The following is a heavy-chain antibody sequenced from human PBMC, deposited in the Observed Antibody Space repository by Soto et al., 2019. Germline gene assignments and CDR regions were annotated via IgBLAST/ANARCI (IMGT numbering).Heavy chain of an antibody. CDR1: GFTFSGSA. V-gene: IGHV3-73*01. D-gene: IGHD3-22*01. Sequence: GGSLRLSCAASGFTFSGSAMHWVRQASGKGLERVGRIRSKANSYATAYAASVKGRFTISRDDSKNTAYLQMNSLKTEDTAVYYCTRSYDSSGYYYEKVGENWFDPWGQGSLVTVSS. J-gene: IGHJ5*02. CDR3: TRSYDSSGYYYEKVGENWFDP. CDR2: IRSKANSYAT.